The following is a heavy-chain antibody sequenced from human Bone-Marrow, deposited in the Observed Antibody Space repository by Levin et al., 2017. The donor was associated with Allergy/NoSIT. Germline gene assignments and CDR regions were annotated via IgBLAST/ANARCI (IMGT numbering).Heavy chain of an antibody. V-gene: IGHV3-23*01. Sequence: PGGSLRLSCAASGFSFSSYAMNWVRQAPGKGLEWVSVITGTGEFYADSVKGRFTISRDNSKNTLYLQMNSLRAEDTAVYYCAKVDSGYLDYWGQGTLVTVSS. J-gene: IGHJ4*02. D-gene: IGHD1-26*01. CDR1: GFSFSSYA. CDR3: AKVDSGYLDY. CDR2: ITGTGE.